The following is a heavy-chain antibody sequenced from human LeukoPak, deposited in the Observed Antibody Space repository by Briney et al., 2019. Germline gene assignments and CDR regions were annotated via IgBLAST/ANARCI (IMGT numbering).Heavy chain of an antibody. CDR2: IRTKAYGGTT. V-gene: IGHV3-49*04. CDR3: TRGGPGDY. J-gene: IGHJ4*02. Sequence: GGSLRLSCTASGFTFGDYAMSWVRQAPGKGLEWIGFIRTKAYGGTTEYAASVRGRFTISRDDSKSIAYLQMNSLKTEDTAVYYCTRGGPGDYWGQGTLVTVSS. CDR1: GFTFGDYA. D-gene: IGHD3-10*01.